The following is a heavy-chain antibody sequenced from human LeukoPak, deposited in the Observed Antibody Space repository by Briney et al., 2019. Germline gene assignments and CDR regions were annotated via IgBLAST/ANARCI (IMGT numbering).Heavy chain of an antibody. Sequence: GASVKVSCKASGYTFTGYYMHWVRQAPGQGLEWMGWINPNSSVTNYAQKFQGRVTMTRDTSISTVYMELSRLRSDDTALYYCARDFEVAPKSEWESLSYYFDDWGQGTLVTVSS. CDR3: ARDFEVAPKSEWESLSYYFDD. CDR2: INPNSSVT. V-gene: IGHV1-2*02. J-gene: IGHJ4*02. CDR1: GYTFTGYY. D-gene: IGHD1-26*01.